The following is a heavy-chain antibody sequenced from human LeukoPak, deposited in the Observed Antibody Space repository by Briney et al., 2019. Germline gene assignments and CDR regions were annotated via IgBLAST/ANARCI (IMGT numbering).Heavy chain of an antibody. CDR1: GFTFSSYG. J-gene: IGHJ4*02. CDR2: ISYDGSNK. D-gene: IGHD3-22*01. V-gene: IGHV3-30*18. CDR3: AKDRERYYYDSSGVAH. Sequence: PGGSLRLSCAASGFTFSSYGMHWVRQAPGKGLEWVAVISYDGSNKYYADSVKGRFTISRDNSKNTLYLQMNSLRAEDTAVYYCAKDRERYYYDSSGVAHWGQGTLVTVSS.